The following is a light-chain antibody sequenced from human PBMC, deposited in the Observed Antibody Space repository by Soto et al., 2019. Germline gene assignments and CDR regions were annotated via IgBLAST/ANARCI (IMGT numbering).Light chain of an antibody. V-gene: IGKV3-20*01. CDR2: RAA. J-gene: IGKJ1*01. Sequence: EIVITQSPVTLSVSPGERATLSCRASQSVSSNLAWYQQKPGQAPSLLISRAASRAPGIPDRFSGSGSGTGFTLSISKLEPEDSALYYCQQYGDSPWTFGLGTKVDIK. CDR3: QQYGDSPWT. CDR1: QSVSSN.